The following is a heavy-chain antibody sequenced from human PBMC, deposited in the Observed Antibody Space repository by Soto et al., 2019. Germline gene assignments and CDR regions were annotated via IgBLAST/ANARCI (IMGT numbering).Heavy chain of an antibody. V-gene: IGHV4-39*07. CDR2: IYYSGST. CDR1: GGSSGDLGGR. CDR3: AISMDVNLTVVDRGEYFDS. D-gene: IGHD3-22*01. Sequence: SLMLCVSWTVVGGSSGDLGGRRISIHQPPGKGLEWIGSIYYSGSTNYNPSLESRVTISVDTSKNQFSLKLSSVTAADTAVYYCAISMDVNLTVVDRGEYFDSWRQGTLVTVSS. J-gene: IGHJ4*02.